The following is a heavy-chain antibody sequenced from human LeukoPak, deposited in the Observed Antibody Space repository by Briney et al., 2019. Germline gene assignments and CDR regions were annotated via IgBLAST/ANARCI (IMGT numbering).Heavy chain of an antibody. CDR2: VAYDGNSK. J-gene: IGHJ5*02. CDR1: GFTFSASA. V-gene: IGHV3-30-3*01. CDR3: ARGNTIFGASRWFDP. Sequence: GGSLRLSCAASGFTFSASAMHWVRQAPGKGLEGVAVVAYDGNSKYYADSVKGRFTISRDNSKNTLYLQMNNLRSEDTALYHCARGNTIFGASRWFDPWGQGTLVTVSS. D-gene: IGHD3-3*01.